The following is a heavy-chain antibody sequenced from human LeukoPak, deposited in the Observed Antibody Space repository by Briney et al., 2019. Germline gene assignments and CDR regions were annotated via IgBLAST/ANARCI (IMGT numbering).Heavy chain of an antibody. CDR1: GYTLTELS. Sequence: ASVKVSCKVSGYTLTELSMHWVRQAPGKGLEWMGGFDPEDGETIYAQKFQGRVTITADKSTSTAYMELSSLRSEDTAVYYCARVPHVDTAMGNFDYWGQGTLVTVSS. D-gene: IGHD5-18*01. CDR3: ARVPHVDTAMGNFDY. J-gene: IGHJ4*02. CDR2: FDPEDGET. V-gene: IGHV1-24*01.